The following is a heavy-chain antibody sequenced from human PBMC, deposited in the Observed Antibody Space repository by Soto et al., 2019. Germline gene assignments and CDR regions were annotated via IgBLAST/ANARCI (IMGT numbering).Heavy chain of an antibody. Sequence: EVQLLESGGGMVQSGGSLRLSCAASGFTFSGYAMDWVRQAPEKGLEWVSSISGDGGGAYYADSVKGRVTISRDNSKNTLYLQMDCLRAEDTAIYFCAGSSYVDYGMDVWGRGTTVTVSS. V-gene: IGHV3-23*01. D-gene: IGHD3-16*01. CDR2: ISGDGGGA. J-gene: IGHJ6*02. CDR1: GFTFSGYA. CDR3: AGSSYVDYGMDV.